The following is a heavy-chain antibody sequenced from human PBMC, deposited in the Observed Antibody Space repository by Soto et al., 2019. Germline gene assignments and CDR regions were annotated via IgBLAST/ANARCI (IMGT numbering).Heavy chain of an antibody. CDR3: GKFSDIEVTGMGDWFDP. Sequence: QVQLEESGGGVVQPGRSLRLSCKASGFPFTSYGMHLVRQAPGTGLEWVALISYDGSDKLYADSVEGRFTISRDNSKNTVYLQMNSLRIEDTAMYHCGKFSDIEVTGMGDWFDPWGQGTLVTVTS. V-gene: IGHV3-30*18. CDR2: ISYDGSDK. CDR1: GFPFTSYG. J-gene: IGHJ5*02. D-gene: IGHD6-19*01.